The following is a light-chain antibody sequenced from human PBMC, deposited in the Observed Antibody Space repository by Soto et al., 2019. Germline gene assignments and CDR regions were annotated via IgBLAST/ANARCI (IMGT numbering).Light chain of an antibody. J-gene: IGLJ1*01. V-gene: IGLV2-11*01. CDR2: DVS. Sequence: LTQPRSVSGSPGQSVTISCTGTSSDVGAHNYVSWYQQHPGKAPKLMTYDVSKRPSGVPDRFSGSKSGNTASLTISGLQAEDEADYYCCSYADNYSYVFGTGTKVTVL. CDR1: SSDVGAHNY. CDR3: CSYADNYSYV.